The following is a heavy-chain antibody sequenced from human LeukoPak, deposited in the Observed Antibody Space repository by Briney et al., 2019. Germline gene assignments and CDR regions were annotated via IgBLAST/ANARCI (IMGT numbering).Heavy chain of an antibody. D-gene: IGHD1-26*01. Sequence: GGSLRLSCAASGFTYNSHAMHWVRQTPGKGLEWVAVIWYDGSNKYYADSVKGRFTISRDNSKNTMHLEMNSLRAEDTAVYYCARAGGSYYPYFDYGMDVWGQGTAVTVSS. CDR3: ARAGGSYYPYFDYGMDV. CDR2: IWYDGSNK. CDR1: GFTYNSHA. J-gene: IGHJ6*02. V-gene: IGHV3-33*01.